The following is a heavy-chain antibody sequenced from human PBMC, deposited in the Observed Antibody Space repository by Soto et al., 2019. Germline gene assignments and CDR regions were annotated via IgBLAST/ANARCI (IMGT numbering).Heavy chain of an antibody. Sequence: SETLSLTCTVSGGSISSGGYYWSWIRQHPGKGLEWIGYIYYSGSTYYNPSLKSRVTISVDTSKNQFSLKLSSVTAADTAVYYCARQLDSSGPYYFDYGGQGTLVTVSS. CDR2: IYYSGST. V-gene: IGHV4-31*03. CDR1: GGSISSGGYY. D-gene: IGHD3-22*01. CDR3: ARQLDSSGPYYFDY. J-gene: IGHJ4*02.